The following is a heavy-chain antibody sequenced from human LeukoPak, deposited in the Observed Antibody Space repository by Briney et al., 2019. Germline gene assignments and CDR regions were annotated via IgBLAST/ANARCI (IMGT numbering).Heavy chain of an antibody. D-gene: IGHD1-20*01. Sequence: PGGSLRLSCAASGLTFSDYYMSWLRQAPGKGLEWVSYISSSGSTTHYADSVKGRFTISRDNAKNSLCLQMNSLRAEDTAVYYCAREGITGRPYYYYYGMDVWGQGTTVTVSS. CDR2: ISSSGSTT. V-gene: IGHV3-11*04. J-gene: IGHJ6*02. CDR1: GLTFSDYY. CDR3: AREGITGRPYYYYYGMDV.